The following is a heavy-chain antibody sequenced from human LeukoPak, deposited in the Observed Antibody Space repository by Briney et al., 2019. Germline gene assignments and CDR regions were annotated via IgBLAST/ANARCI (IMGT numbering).Heavy chain of an antibody. V-gene: IGHV4-34*01. Sequence: SETLSLTCAVYGGSFSGYYWSWIRQPPGKGLEWIEEINHSGSTNYNPSLKSRVTISVDTSKNQFSLKLSSVTAADTAVYYCARHVHVSMIVVILSDYFDYWGRGTLVTVSS. CDR2: INHSGST. CDR1: GGSFSGYY. CDR3: ARHVHVSMIVVILSDYFDY. J-gene: IGHJ4*02. D-gene: IGHD3-22*01.